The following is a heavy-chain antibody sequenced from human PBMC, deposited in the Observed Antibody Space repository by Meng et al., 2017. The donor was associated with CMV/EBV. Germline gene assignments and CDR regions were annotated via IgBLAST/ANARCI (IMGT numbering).Heavy chain of an antibody. V-gene: IGHV4-61*01. D-gene: IGHD3-3*01. J-gene: IGHJ3*02. CDR2: IYYSGST. Sequence: SETLSLTCTVSGGSASSGSYYWSWIRQPPGKGLEWIGYIYYSGSTNYNPSLKSRVTISVDTSKNQFSLKLSSVTAAGTAVYYCASSVNYVFWSGDAFDIWGQGTMVTVSS. CDR1: GGSASSGSYY. CDR3: ASSVNYVFWSGDAFDI.